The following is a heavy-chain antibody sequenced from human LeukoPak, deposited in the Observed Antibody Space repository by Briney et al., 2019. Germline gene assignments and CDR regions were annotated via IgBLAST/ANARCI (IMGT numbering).Heavy chain of an antibody. D-gene: IGHD3-10*01. J-gene: IGHJ4*02. CDR1: GFTFSASA. Sequence: GGSLRLFCAASGFTFSASAVHWVRQASGKGLEWVGRIRSKVYSYATMYGASVKGRFTISRDDSKKTAYLQMNSLKTEDTAVYYCTRGDVTHFDYWGQGTLVTVSS. CDR2: IRSKVYSYAT. V-gene: IGHV3-73*01. CDR3: TRGDVTHFDY.